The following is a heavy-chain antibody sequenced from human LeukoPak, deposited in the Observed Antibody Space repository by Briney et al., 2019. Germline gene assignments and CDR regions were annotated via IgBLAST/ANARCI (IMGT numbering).Heavy chain of an antibody. J-gene: IGHJ4*02. D-gene: IGHD6-19*01. CDR1: GFSFSSFG. CDR2: ISYDGSNK. CDR3: AKAGYSSGWRNFDS. Sequence: PGGSLRLSCVASGFSFSSFGMHWARQAPGKGLEWVAVISYDGSNKFYADSVKGRFTISRDNSKNTLYLQMNSLRAEDTAVYYCAKAGYSSGWRNFDSWGQGTLVTVSS. V-gene: IGHV3-30*18.